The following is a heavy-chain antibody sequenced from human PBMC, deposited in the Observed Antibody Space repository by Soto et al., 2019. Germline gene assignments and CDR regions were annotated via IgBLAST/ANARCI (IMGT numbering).Heavy chain of an antibody. CDR2: ISGSGGST. J-gene: IGHJ4*02. D-gene: IGHD2-2*01. CDR3: AKDRSSTSCYAFDYGSGRSSLPDY. CDR1: GFTFTTYA. V-gene: IGHV3-23*01. Sequence: GGSLRLSCAASGFTFTTYAMSWVRQAPGKGLEWVSAISGSGGSTYYADSVKGRFTISRDNSKNTLYLQMNSLRAEDTAVYYCAKDRSSTSCYAFDYGSGRSSLPDYWGQGILVTLSS.